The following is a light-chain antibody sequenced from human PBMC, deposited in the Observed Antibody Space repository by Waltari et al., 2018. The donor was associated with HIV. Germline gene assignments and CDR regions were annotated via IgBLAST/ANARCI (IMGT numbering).Light chain of an antibody. CDR3: ASHAGSKDV. Sequence: QSALTQPPSASGSPGQSVTISCTGTSSAIGAYTYVAWYQQYPGKAPKLMIYDVTKRPSGVPDRFSGSKSGNTASLTVSGLQAEDEAYYYCASHAGSKDVVGGGTKLTVL. V-gene: IGLV2-8*01. CDR1: SSAIGAYTY. J-gene: IGLJ2*01. CDR2: DVT.